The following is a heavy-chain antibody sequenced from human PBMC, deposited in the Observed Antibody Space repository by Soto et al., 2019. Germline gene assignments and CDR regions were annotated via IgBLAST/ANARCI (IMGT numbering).Heavy chain of an antibody. D-gene: IGHD4-17*01. J-gene: IGHJ3*02. Sequence: PGGSQRHTCAASEFTFSSYAMSCVRQAPGKGLEWVSAISGSGGSTYYADSVKGRFTISRDNSKNTLYLQMNSLRAEDTAVYYCATYTTATNAFDIWGQGTMVTVSS. V-gene: IGHV3-23*01. CDR2: ISGSGGST. CDR3: ATYTTATNAFDI. CDR1: EFTFSSYA.